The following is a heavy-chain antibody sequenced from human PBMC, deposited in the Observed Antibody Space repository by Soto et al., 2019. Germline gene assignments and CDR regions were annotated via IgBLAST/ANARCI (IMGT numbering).Heavy chain of an antibody. J-gene: IGHJ5*02. D-gene: IGHD2-2*02. V-gene: IGHV4-30-2*01. CDR3: DRGEGYCSSTSCYTGWFEP. CDR1: GGSISSGGYS. CDR2: IYHSGST. Sequence: SETLSLTCAVSGGSISSGGYSLSWIRHPPGNGREWIGYIYHSGSTYYNPSLKSRVTISVDRSKNQFSLKLSSVTAADTAVYYCDRGEGYCSSTSCYTGWFEPGGQGALVTLYS.